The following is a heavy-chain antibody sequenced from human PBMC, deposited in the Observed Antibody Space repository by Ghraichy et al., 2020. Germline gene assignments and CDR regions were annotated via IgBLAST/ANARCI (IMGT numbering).Heavy chain of an antibody. CDR1: GFTFSSYS. D-gene: IGHD3-22*01. J-gene: IGHJ4*01. V-gene: IGHV3-21*01. CDR2: ISSSSSYI. Sequence: GESLNISCAASGFTFSSYSMNWVRQAPGKGLEWVSSISSSSSYIYYADSVKGRFTISRDNAKNSLYLQMNSLRAEDTAVYYCAREGDDSSGYYKHYESPIDYSGRRTLDAVSS. CDR3: AREGDDSSGYYKHYESPIDY.